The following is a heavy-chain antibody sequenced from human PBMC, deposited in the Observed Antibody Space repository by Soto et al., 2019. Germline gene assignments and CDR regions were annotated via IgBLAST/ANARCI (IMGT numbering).Heavy chain of an antibody. Sequence: QVHLEESGGGLVKPGGSLRLSCIASGFTFSDYYMSWIRQAPGKGLEWVADISNSGKIRHHADSVEGRFTISRDNARDSLYLQMNSLRPEDSAIYYCARDHGGGGLTLESCGQGSLLTVSS. V-gene: IGHV3-11*01. J-gene: IGHJ4*02. CDR3: ARDHGGGGLTLES. D-gene: IGHD3-16*01. CDR2: ISNSGKIR. CDR1: GFTFSDYY.